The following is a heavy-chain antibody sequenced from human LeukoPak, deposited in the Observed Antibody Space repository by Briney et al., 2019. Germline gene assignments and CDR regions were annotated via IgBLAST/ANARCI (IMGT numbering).Heavy chain of an antibody. CDR1: GYTFTSYY. CDR3: AREGSPGEMSTSCLY. CDR2: INAGNGNT. Sequence: ASVKVSCKASGYTFTSYYMHWVRQAPGQGLEWMGWINAGNGNTKYSQKLQGRVTITRDTSSSTAYMQLSSLRSEDTAVYYCAREGSPGEMSTSCLYWGQGTLVTVSS. D-gene: IGHD2-2*01. V-gene: IGHV1/OR15-3*02. J-gene: IGHJ4*02.